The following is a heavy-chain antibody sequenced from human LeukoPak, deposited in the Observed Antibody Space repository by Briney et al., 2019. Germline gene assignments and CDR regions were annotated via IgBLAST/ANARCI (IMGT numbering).Heavy chain of an antibody. V-gene: IGHV3-23*01. CDR2: ISGSGGST. Sequence: PGGSLRLSCAASGFTFSSYAMSWVRQAPGKGLEGVSAISGSGGSTYYADSVKGRFTISRDNSKNTLYLQMNSLRAEDTAVYYCAKMSGWYVTRSYYYGMDVWGQGTTVTVSS. D-gene: IGHD6-19*01. CDR3: AKMSGWYVTRSYYYGMDV. J-gene: IGHJ6*02. CDR1: GFTFSSYA.